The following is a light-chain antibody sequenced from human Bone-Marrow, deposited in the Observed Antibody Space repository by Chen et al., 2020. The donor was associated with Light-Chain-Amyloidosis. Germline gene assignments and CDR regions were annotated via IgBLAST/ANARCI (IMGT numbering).Light chain of an antibody. V-gene: IGLV1-47*01. CDR1: SSNIGSNY. CDR3: AAWDGSLSGYV. Sequence: QSLLTQPPSASGTPAQRLTIHCSGASSNIGSNYVYWYQHFAVAAPNLPIHSNNQRPSGVPDRFSASKSGTSAFLAISGLRSEDEADYYCAAWDGSLSGYVFGTGTKVIVL. J-gene: IGLJ1*01. CDR2: SNN.